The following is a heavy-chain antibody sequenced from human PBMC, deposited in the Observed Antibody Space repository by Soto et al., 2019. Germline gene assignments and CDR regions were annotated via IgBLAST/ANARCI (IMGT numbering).Heavy chain of an antibody. V-gene: IGHV3-66*01. CDR3: AKAKTYYYDSSGYGPFDY. CDR1: GFTFTDYY. D-gene: IGHD3-22*01. Sequence: GGSLRLSCAASGFTFTDYYMSWVRQAPGKGLEWVSVIYSGGTTYYADSVKGRFTISRDNSKNTLYLQMNSLRAEDTAVYYCAKAKTYYYDSSGYGPFDYWGQGTLVTVSS. J-gene: IGHJ4*02. CDR2: IYSGGTT.